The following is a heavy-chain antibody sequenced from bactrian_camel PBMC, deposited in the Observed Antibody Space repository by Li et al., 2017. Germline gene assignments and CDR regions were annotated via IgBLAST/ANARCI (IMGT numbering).Heavy chain of an antibody. Sequence: HVQLVESGGGSVQSGGSLRLACAPSTDGYISYQWAWFRQGRGPRREGLAAINYTGTTTYAESVKGRFAISQDNARNTVYLQMNSLKPSDTGDYFCTPITKAGPPHLRNCVAYWGQGTQVTV. J-gene: IGHJ4*01. CDR1: TDGYISY. CDR2: INYTGTT. CDR3: TPITKAGPPHLRNCVAY. D-gene: IGHD6*01. V-gene: IGHV3S53*01.